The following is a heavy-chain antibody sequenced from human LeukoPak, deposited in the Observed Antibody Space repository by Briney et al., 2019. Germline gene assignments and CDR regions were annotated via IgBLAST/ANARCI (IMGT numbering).Heavy chain of an antibody. CDR3: ARNLGYSNGWYSFDF. Sequence: GGSLRLSCAASGFTFSSYSMNWVRQAPGKGLEWVSSISSSSSYIYYADSVKGRFTISRDNAKNSVYLQMNSLRAEDTAVYYCARNLGYSNGWYSFDFWGQGTLVTVPS. CDR2: ISSSSSYI. J-gene: IGHJ4*02. V-gene: IGHV3-21*06. D-gene: IGHD6-19*01. CDR1: GFTFSSYS.